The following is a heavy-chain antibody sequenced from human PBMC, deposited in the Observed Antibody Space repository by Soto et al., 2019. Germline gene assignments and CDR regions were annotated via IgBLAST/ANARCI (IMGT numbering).Heavy chain of an antibody. J-gene: IGHJ4*02. Sequence: EVQLVESGGGLVKPGGSLRLSCAASGFTFSRYSMYWVRQAPGKGLEWVSSISSSSTYIYYADSVKGRFTISRDNAKNSLYLQMNTLRAEDTALYYCARAGLLDYGDGGYWGQGTLVTVSS. V-gene: IGHV3-21*01. CDR1: GFTFSRYS. CDR2: ISSSSTYI. D-gene: IGHD4-17*01. CDR3: ARAGLLDYGDGGY.